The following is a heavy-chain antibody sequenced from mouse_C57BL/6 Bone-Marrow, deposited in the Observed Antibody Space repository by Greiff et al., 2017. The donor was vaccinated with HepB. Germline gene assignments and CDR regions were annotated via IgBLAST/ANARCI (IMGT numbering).Heavy chain of an antibody. CDR3: ARDYGSSYFDY. CDR1: GFTFSDYY. V-gene: IGHV5-16*01. Sequence: EVQRVESEGGLVQPGSSMKLSCTASGFTFSDYYMAWVRQVPEKGLEWVANINYDGSSTYYLDSLKSRFIISRDNAKNILYLQMSSLKSEDTATYYCARDYGSSYFDYWGQGTTLTVSS. CDR2: INYDGSST. J-gene: IGHJ2*01. D-gene: IGHD1-1*01.